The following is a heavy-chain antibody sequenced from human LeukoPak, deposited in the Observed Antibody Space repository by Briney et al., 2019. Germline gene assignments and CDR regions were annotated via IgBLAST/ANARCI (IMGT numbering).Heavy chain of an antibody. D-gene: IGHD6-19*01. CDR2: IKPDSGGT. CDR3: ARSSSGWYHAFDI. CDR1: GYIFSDYY. J-gene: IGHJ3*02. V-gene: IGHV1-2*02. Sequence: ASVKVSCKASGYIFSDYYMHWVRQAPGQGLEWMGWIKPDSGGTNYEQKFQGRVIMTLDTSISTAYMELSRLRSDDTAVYYCARSSSGWYHAFDIWGQGTMVTVSS.